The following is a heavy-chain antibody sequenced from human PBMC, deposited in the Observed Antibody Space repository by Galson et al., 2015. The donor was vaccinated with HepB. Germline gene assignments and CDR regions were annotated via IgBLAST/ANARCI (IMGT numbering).Heavy chain of an antibody. CDR2: ISGNNGHT. V-gene: IGHV1-18*01. D-gene: IGHD5-18*01. Sequence: SVKVSCKASGYSLTDFGISWVRQAPGQGPEWMGWISGNNGHTKYAQQLQGRVTMTTDTSTTTAYMELRSLRSDDTAVYYCTSDVADTAMIFFDFWGQGTLVSVSS. CDR3: TSDVADTAMIFFDF. CDR1: GYSLTDFG. J-gene: IGHJ4*02.